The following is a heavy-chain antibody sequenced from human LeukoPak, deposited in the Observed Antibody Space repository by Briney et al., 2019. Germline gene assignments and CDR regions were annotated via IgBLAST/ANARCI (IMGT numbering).Heavy chain of an antibody. V-gene: IGHV3-30*02. CDR1: GFTFSSYG. Sequence: PGGSLRLSCAASGFTFSSYGMHWVRQAPGKGLEWVAFIRYDGSNKYYADSVKGRFTISRDTNTLYLQMNSLRAEDTAVYYCARKSDSLLVREGDCWGQGTLVTVSS. J-gene: IGHJ4*02. CDR2: IRYDGSNK. D-gene: IGHD3-10*01. CDR3: ARKSDSLLVREGDC.